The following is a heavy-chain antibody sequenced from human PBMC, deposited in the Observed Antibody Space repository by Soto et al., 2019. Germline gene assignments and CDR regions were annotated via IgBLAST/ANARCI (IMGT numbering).Heavy chain of an antibody. D-gene: IGHD6-13*01. J-gene: IGHJ5*02. V-gene: IGHV4-39*01. CDR2: VHYSGTT. CDR1: GGSISSSSYY. Sequence: QLQLQESGPGLVEPSETLSLTCTVSGGSISSSSYYWGWIRQSPGKGLEWIGRVHYSGTTYYNPSLQSRVTISIDTSKNQFSLQLSSVTAADAAIYYCARPRGTSGWYGSWYDPWGQVILVAVS. CDR3: ARPRGTSGWYGSWYDP.